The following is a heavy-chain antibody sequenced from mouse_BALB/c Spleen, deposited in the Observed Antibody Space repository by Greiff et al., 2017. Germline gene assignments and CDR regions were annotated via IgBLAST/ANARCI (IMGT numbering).Heavy chain of an antibody. CDR1: GYSITSGYY. CDR3: ARESDGYWFAY. D-gene: IGHD2-3*01. J-gene: IGHJ3*01. V-gene: IGHV3-6*02. Sequence: VQLQQSGPGLVKPSQSLSLTCSVTGYSITSGYYWNWIRQFPGNKLEWMGYISYDGSNNYNPSLKNRISITRDTSKNQFFLKLNSVTTEDTATYYCARESDGYWFAYWGQGTLVTVSA. CDR2: ISYDGSN.